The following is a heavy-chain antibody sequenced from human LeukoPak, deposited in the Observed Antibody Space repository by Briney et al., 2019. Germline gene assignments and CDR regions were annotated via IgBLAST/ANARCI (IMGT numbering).Heavy chain of an antibody. CDR3: ARIRGSWYIDY. J-gene: IGHJ4*02. Sequence: GGSLRLSCAASGFTVSSNYMSWVRQAPGKGLEWVSVIYRGGSTYYADSVKGRFTISRDNSKNTLYLQMNSLRAEDTAVYYCARIRGSWYIDYWGQGTLVTVSS. V-gene: IGHV3-53*01. D-gene: IGHD3-10*01. CDR1: GFTVSSNY. CDR2: IYRGGST.